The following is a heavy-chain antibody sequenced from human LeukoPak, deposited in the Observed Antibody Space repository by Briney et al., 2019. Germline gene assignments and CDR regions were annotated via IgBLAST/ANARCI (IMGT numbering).Heavy chain of an antibody. CDR1: GFSFSDYY. V-gene: IGHV3-11*04. Sequence: KPGGSLRLSCAASGFSFSDYYISWIRQAPGKGLEWVSYISNSGTIIYYADSVKGRFTISRDNAKNSLYLQMNSLRAEDTAVYYCARAAKFEFYFDYWGQGTLVTVSS. CDR3: ARAAKFEFYFDY. J-gene: IGHJ4*02. D-gene: IGHD3-10*01. CDR2: ISNSGTII.